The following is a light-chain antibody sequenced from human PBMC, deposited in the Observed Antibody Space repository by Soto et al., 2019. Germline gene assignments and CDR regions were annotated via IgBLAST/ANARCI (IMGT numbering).Light chain of an antibody. V-gene: IGKV3-20*01. J-gene: IGKJ5*01. CDR2: AAS. Sequence: EIVLTQSPCTLSLSPGERATLSCRASQSVSSSYLAWYQQKPGQAPRLLIYAASSRATGIPDRFSGSGSGTDFTLTISRLEPEDFAVYYCQQYASSPTFGEGTRLAIK. CDR1: QSVSSSY. CDR3: QQYASSPT.